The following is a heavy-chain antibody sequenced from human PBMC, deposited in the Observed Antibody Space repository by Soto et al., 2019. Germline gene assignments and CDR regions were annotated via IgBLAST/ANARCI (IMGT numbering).Heavy chain of an antibody. CDR2: IWYDGTQK. D-gene: IGHD4-17*01. CDR3: ARAGGTTVTGLWHFDS. V-gene: IGHV3-33*01. J-gene: IGHJ4*02. Sequence: LRLSCEASGFTFNTYSMHWVRQPPGKVLEWLAAIWYDGTQKYYADSVKGRFIISRDNSKKTLYLEMNSLRAEDTAVYYCARAGGTTVTGLWHFDSWGQGTLVTVSS. CDR1: GFTFNTYS.